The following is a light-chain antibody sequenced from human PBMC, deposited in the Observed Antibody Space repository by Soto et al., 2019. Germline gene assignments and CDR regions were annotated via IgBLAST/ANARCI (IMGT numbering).Light chain of an antibody. J-gene: IGKJ4*01. CDR2: AAS. V-gene: IGKV1-12*01. CDR3: QHANSVHRT. Sequence: DIRMTQSPSFVSACVVDRVTISCRASQAVSTWLAWYQQKPGDAPKLLIYAASTLQSGVPSRFSGSGSGTDFTLTIRSLQPEDFETYYCQHANSVHRTFGGGTKVDIK. CDR1: QAVSTW.